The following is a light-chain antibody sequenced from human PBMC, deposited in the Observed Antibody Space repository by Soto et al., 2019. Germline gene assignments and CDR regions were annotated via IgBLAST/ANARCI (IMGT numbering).Light chain of an antibody. V-gene: IGKV3-20*01. J-gene: IGKJ3*01. CDR3: KQYGSSTGGFT. CDR2: GAS. Sequence: EIVLTQSPGTLSLSPGERATLSCRASQSVSSSYLAWYQQKPGQAPRLLIYGASSRATGIPDRFSGSGSGTDFTLTISRLEPEDFAVYYCKQYGSSTGGFTFGPGTKVDIK. CDR1: QSVSSSY.